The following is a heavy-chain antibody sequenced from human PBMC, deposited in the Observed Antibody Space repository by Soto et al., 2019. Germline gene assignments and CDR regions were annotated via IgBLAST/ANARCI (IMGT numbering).Heavy chain of an antibody. D-gene: IGHD1-26*01. V-gene: IGHV4-39*01. CDR2: INYSGTT. CDR1: GGSISSEFYY. J-gene: IGHJ5*02. Sequence: SETLSLTCTVSGGSISSEFYYWAWIRQPPGKGLEWIGNINYSGTTYYNPSLKSRVTISVDASKNQFSLKLTSVTAGDTAVYYCVSPSTWDMGWFDTWGQGTLVPVSS. CDR3: VSPSTWDMGWFDT.